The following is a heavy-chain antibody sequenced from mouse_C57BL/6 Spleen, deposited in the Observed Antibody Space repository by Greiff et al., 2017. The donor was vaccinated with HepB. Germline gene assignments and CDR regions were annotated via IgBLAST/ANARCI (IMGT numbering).Heavy chain of an antibody. J-gene: IGHJ2*01. CDR3: TRGGTTVATFDY. D-gene: IGHD1-1*01. V-gene: IGHV1-15*01. CDR2: IDPETGGT. CDR1: GYTFTDYE. Sequence: VKLQESGAELVRPGASVTLSCKASGYTFTDYEMHWVKQTPVHGLEWIGAIDPETGGTAYNQKFKGKAILTADKSSSTAYMELRSLTSEDSAVYYCTRGGTTVATFDYWGQGTTLTVSS.